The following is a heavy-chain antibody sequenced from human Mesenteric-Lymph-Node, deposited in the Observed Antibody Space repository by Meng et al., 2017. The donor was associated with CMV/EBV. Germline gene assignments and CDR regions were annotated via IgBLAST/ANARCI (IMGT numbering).Heavy chain of an antibody. J-gene: IGHJ4*02. CDR2: IYRNDDK. CDR3: ARRFRRYFDWLLDY. V-gene: IGHV2-5*01. CDR1: GFSHSTSGVG. D-gene: IGHD3-9*01. Sequence: FSGFSHSTSGVGVGWIRQPPGEALEWLALIYRNDDKRYSECLKSRLTITKDTSKNQVVLTMTNMDPVDTGTYYCARRFRRYFDWLLDYWGQGTLVTVSS.